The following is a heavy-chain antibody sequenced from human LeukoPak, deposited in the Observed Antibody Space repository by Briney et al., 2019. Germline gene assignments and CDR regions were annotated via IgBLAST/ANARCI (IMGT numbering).Heavy chain of an antibody. V-gene: IGHV3-23*01. CDR3: AKDRPASWYYYMDV. J-gene: IGHJ6*03. CDR2: ISGSGGSI. CDR1: GFTFSSYG. Sequence: GGSLRLSCAASGFTFSSYGMRWVRQAPGEGLEWVSVISGSGGSIYYADSVKGRFTISRDNSKNTLYLQMNSLRAEDTAVYYCAKDRPASWYYYMDVWGKGTTVTISS.